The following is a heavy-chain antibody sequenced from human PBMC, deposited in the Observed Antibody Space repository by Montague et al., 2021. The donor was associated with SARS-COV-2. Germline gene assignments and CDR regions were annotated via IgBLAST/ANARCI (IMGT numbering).Heavy chain of an antibody. CDR1: GFSFSSYE. D-gene: IGHD2-15*01. CDR3: ARDVDPNSWDGMDV. J-gene: IGHJ6*02. V-gene: IGHV3-48*03. Sequence: SLRLSFAASGFSFSSYEMNWARQAPGKGLEWISYISSGSGSSIHYADSVRGRFTISRANAKNSLYLQINGLRAEDTAIYYCARDVDPNSWDGMDVWGQGTTVTVSS. CDR2: ISSGSGSSI.